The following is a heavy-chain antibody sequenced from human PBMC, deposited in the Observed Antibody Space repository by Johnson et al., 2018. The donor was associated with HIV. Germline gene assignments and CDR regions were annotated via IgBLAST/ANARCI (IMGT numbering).Heavy chain of an antibody. CDR3: AKDMSFRDDAFDI. V-gene: IGHV3-9*01. J-gene: IGHJ3*02. D-gene: IGHD3-10*01. CDR2: ISWNSGSI. Sequence: VQLVESGGGLVQPGRSLRLSCAASGFTFDDYAMHWVRQAPGKGLAWVSGISWNSGSIGYADSVKGRFTISRDNAKNSLYLQMNSLRAADTALYYFAKDMSFRDDAFDIWGQGKMVTVSS. CDR1: GFTFDDYA.